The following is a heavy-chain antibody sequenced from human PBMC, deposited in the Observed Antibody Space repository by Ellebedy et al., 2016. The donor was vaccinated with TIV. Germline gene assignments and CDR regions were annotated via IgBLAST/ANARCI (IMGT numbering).Heavy chain of an antibody. D-gene: IGHD6-19*01. Sequence: MPSETLSLTCTVSGGSLSNSYWSWIRQPPGEGLEWLGYIVYSGSTYYNPSLKSRVTISVDTSKNQFSMNLSSVTAADTAVYYCATRIEVTGGIEYWGQGTLVTVSS. CDR2: IVYSGST. J-gene: IGHJ4*02. CDR3: ATRIEVTGGIEY. V-gene: IGHV4-59*04. CDR1: GGSLSNSY.